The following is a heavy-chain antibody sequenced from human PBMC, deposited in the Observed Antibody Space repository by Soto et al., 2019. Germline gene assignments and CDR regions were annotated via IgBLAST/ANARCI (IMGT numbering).Heavy chain of an antibody. D-gene: IGHD1-26*01. Sequence: EVQLVEAGGGLVQPGGSLRLSCVASGFTFSDHYMDWVRQAPGKGLEWVGRSRNKINSYTREYGASVEGRFSISRDAAKNSLYLQMNSLKTEDTAVYYCVRAKMGGTSSSDLWGQGTLVTVSS. CDR1: GFTFSDHY. J-gene: IGHJ4*02. CDR3: VRAKMGGTSSSDL. CDR2: SRNKINSYTR. V-gene: IGHV3-72*01.